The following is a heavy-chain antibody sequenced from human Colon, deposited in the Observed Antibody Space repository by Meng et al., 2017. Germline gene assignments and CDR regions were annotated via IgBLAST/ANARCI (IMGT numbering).Heavy chain of an antibody. CDR1: GGSISSIHW. CDR3: ASIYRYGDYGDYFDY. Sequence: QVQLQESGPGLVKPSGTLSLTGAGSGGSISSIHWWSWVRQPPGKGLEWIGEIYHSGATNYSPSLKSRVTISVDKSKNQFSLKLSSMTAADTAVYYCASIYRYGDYGDYFDYWGQGTLVTVSS. J-gene: IGHJ4*02. D-gene: IGHD4-17*01. V-gene: IGHV4-4*02. CDR2: IYHSGAT.